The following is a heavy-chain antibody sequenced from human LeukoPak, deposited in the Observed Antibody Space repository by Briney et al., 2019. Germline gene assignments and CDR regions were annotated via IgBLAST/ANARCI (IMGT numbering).Heavy chain of an antibody. D-gene: IGHD3-22*01. Sequence: SQTLSLTCAVSGGSLSRGGYSWSWIPQPPGKGLEWIGYIYHSGSTYYNPSLKSRVTISVDRSKNQFSLKLSSVTAADTAVYYCARVGYYDSSGYPWGGYFDYWGQGTLVTVSS. CDR1: GGSLSRGGYS. CDR2: IYHSGST. V-gene: IGHV4-30-2*01. CDR3: ARVGYYDSSGYPWGGYFDY. J-gene: IGHJ4*02.